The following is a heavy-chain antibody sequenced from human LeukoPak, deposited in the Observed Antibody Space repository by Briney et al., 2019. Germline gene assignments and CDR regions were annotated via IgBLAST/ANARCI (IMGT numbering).Heavy chain of an antibody. D-gene: IGHD3-9*01. J-gene: IGHJ4*02. Sequence: PGRSLRLSCAASGFTFSIYGMHWVRQAPGKGLGWVAVIWYGGSSKYYADSVKGRFTISRDNSKNTLYLQMNSLRAEDTAVYYCASADYDILTGYLRGFDYWGQGTLVTVSS. V-gene: IGHV3-33*01. CDR1: GFTFSIYG. CDR2: IWYGGSSK. CDR3: ASADYDILTGYLRGFDY.